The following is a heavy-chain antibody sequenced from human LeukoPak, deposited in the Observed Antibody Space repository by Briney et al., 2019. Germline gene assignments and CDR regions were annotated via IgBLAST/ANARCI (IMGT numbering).Heavy chain of an antibody. CDR3: ALDSCWYYAFDI. Sequence: SETLSLTRTVSGGSISNYYWSWIRQPAGKGLEWIGRIYTWGSTNYNPSVKSRFTMSVDKSKNQFSLHVSSVTAADTAVYYCALDSCWYYAFDIWGQGTMVTVSS. CDR2: IYTWGST. CDR1: GGSISNYY. D-gene: IGHD6-19*01. J-gene: IGHJ3*02. V-gene: IGHV4-4*07.